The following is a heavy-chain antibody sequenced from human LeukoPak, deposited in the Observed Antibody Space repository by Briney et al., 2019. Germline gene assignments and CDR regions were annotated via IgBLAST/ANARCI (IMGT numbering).Heavy chain of an antibody. D-gene: IGHD3-10*01. J-gene: IGHJ6*02. CDR2: ISSSGSTI. CDR1: GFTFSDYY. CDR3: ARDGPPNFDATMVLYYYYGMDV. Sequence: PGGSLRLSCAASGFTFSDYYMSWIRQAPGKGLKWASYISSSGSTIYYADSVKGRFTISRENAKNSLYLQMNSLRAEDTAVYYCARDGPPNFDATMVLYYYYGMDVWGQGTTVTVSS. V-gene: IGHV3-11*01.